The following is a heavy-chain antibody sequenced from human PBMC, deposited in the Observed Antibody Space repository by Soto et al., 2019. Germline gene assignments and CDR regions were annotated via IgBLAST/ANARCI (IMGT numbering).Heavy chain of an antibody. CDR2: ISYDGSNK. V-gene: IGHV3-30*18. Sequence: WVLRLSCAASGFTFSSYAMSWVRQAPGKGLEWLAVISYDGSNKYYADSVKGRFTISRDNSKNTLSLQMNSLRPEDTAVYYCGKEEATGIALESWGQGTLVTVSS. CDR3: GKEEATGIALES. D-gene: IGHD6-13*01. CDR1: GFTFSSYA. J-gene: IGHJ4*02.